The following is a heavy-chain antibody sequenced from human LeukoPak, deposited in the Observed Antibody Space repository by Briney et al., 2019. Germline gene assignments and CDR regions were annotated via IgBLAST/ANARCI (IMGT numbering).Heavy chain of an antibody. J-gene: IGHJ4*02. V-gene: IGHV3-7*01. Sequence: GGSLTLSCAASGFTFSSYWMSWLRQAPGKGLEWVANIKQDGSEKYYVDSVKGRFTISRDNAKNSLYLQMNSLRAEDTAVYYCAREGPGGRGYSYGVFDYWGQGTLVSVSS. D-gene: IGHD5-18*01. CDR2: IKQDGSEK. CDR1: GFTFSSYW. CDR3: AREGPGGRGYSYGVFDY.